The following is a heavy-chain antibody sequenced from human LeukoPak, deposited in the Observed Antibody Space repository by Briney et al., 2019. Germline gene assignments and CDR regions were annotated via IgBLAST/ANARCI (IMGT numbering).Heavy chain of an antibody. D-gene: IGHD3-10*01. J-gene: IGHJ4*02. Sequence: SQTLSLTCTVSGGSISSGDYYWSWIRQPPGKGLEWIGYIYYSGSTYYNPSLKTRVTMSVDTSKNQFSLKLSSVTAADTAVYYCARDRWFGYGSGSYYDYWGQGTLVTVSS. V-gene: IGHV4-30-4*08. CDR3: ARDRWFGYGSGSYYDY. CDR2: IYYSGST. CDR1: GGSISSGDYY.